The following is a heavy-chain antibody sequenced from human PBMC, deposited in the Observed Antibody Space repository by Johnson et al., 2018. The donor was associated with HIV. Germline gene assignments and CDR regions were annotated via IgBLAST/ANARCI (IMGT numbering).Heavy chain of an antibody. V-gene: IGHV3-7*05. J-gene: IGHJ3*02. D-gene: IGHD3-22*01. CDR3: ARKLSYYDITGYYGDAFDI. CDR1: GFTFSSYW. CDR2: IKQDGSEK. Sequence: VKLVESGGGLVQPGGSLRLSCAASGFTFSSYWMSWVRQAPGKGLEWVANIKQDGSEKYYVDSVKGRFTISRDNAKNSLYLQMNSLRAEDTALYYCARKLSYYDITGYYGDAFDIWGQGTMVTVSS.